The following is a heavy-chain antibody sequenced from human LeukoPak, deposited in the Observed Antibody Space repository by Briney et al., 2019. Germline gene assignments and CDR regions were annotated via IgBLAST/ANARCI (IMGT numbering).Heavy chain of an antibody. V-gene: IGHV4-59*01. D-gene: IGHD3-3*01. CDR1: GGSISSYY. CDR3: ARYHYDFWSGYYAFDT. CDR2: IYYSGST. J-gene: IGHJ3*02. Sequence: SETLSLTCTVSGGSISSYYWSWIRQPPGKGLEWIGYIYYSGSTNYNPSLKSRVTISVDTSKNQFSLKLSSVTAADTAVYYCARYHYDFWSGYYAFDTWGQGTMVTVSS.